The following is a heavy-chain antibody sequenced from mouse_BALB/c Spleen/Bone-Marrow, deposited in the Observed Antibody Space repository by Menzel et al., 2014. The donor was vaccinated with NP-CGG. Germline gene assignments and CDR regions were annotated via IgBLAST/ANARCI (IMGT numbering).Heavy chain of an antibody. J-gene: IGHJ1*01. CDR1: GYSFTEYT. CDR2: INPNNGGT. Sequence: EVQLQQSGPELVKPGASVKISCKTSGYSFTEYTMHWVKQRHGKSLEWIGRINPNNGGTSYNQKFKGKATLTVDKSSSTAYMELRSLTSEDSAVYYCARPGRLGRDWYFDVWGAGTTVTVSS. CDR3: ARPGRLGRDWYFDV. V-gene: IGHV1-22*01. D-gene: IGHD4-1*01.